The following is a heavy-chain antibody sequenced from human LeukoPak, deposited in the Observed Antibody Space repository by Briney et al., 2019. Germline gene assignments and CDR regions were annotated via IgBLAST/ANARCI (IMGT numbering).Heavy chain of an antibody. D-gene: IGHD4-17*01. J-gene: IGHJ4*02. CDR1: GFSLSVFW. CDR2: AKQGGREK. V-gene: IGHV3-7*01. CDR3: ASYYGINWVIGY. Sequence: GGSLSLSCEVSGFSLSVFWMSWVRQAPGRGLEWVASAKQGGREKYYVDSVKGRFDISRDDAKNSLYLQMNPLRSDDTALYYCASYYGINWVIGYWGQGTLVTVSS.